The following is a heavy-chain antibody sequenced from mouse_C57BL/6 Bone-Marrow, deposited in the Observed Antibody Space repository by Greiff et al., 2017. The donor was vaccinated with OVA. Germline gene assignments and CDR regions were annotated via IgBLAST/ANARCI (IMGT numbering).Heavy chain of an antibody. V-gene: IGHV7-3*01. D-gene: IGHD2-3*01. J-gene: IGHJ1*03. CDR3: ARYSGGNDGYYDWYFDV. Sequence: EVQRVESGGGLVQPGGSLSLSCAASGFTFTDYYMSWVRQPPGKALEWLGFISNKANGYTTEYSASVKGRFTISSANSQSILYLQMNALRAEDRATYYCARYSGGNDGYYDWYFDVWGTGTTVTVSS. CDR1: GFTFTDYY. CDR2: ISNKANGYTT.